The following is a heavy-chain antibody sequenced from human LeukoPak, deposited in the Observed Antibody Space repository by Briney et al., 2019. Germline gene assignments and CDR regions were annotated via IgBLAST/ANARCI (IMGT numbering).Heavy chain of an antibody. CDR3: ARGLAFMDA. D-gene: IGHD3-16*01. J-gene: IGHJ6*03. CDR1: GYSISSGYY. CDR2: IYHSGST. Sequence: SETLSLTCTVSGYSISSGYYWGWIRQPPGKGLEWIGSIYHSGSTYYNPSLKSRVTISVDTSKNQFSLKLSSVTAADTAVYYCARGLAFMDAWGKGTTVTISS. V-gene: IGHV4-38-2*02.